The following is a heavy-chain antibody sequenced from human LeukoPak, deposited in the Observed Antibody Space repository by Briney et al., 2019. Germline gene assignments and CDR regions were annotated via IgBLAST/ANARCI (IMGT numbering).Heavy chain of an antibody. CDR1: GFTFSSYG. J-gene: IGHJ4*02. V-gene: IGHV4-39*07. CDR3: ARDGGDYYFDY. CDR2: IYYSGTT. Sequence: GSLRLSCAASGFTFSSYGMHWVRQPPGKGLEWIGTIYYSGTTYYNPSLKSRVTISVDMSKNQFSLKLSSVTAADTAVYYCARDGGDYYFDYWGQGTLVTVSS. D-gene: IGHD2-21*02.